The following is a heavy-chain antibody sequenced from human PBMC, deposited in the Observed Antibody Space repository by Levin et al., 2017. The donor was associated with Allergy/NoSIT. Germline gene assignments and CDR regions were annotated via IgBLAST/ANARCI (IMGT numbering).Heavy chain of an antibody. CDR1: GGSISSSNG. J-gene: IGHJ4*02. CDR3: ASRSSGSHYNFDY. Sequence: SETLSLTCAVSGGSISSSNGWSWVRQPPGKGLEWIGDIYQSGSSNYNSPLKSRASISVDKSQSQFSLTLSSVTAADTAVYYCASRSSGSHYNFDYWGQGTLVTVSS. D-gene: IGHD3-10*01. V-gene: IGHV4-4*02. CDR2: IYQSGSS.